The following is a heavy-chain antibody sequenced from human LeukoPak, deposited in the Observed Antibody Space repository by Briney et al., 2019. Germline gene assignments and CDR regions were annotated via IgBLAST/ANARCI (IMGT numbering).Heavy chain of an antibody. D-gene: IGHD3-22*01. CDR1: GFSFSSYT. J-gene: IGHJ4*02. Sequence: GGSLRLSCAASGFSFSSYTMNWVRQAPGKGLEYVSAISSHGGSTYYADSVKDRFIISRDNSKNTLYLQMSSLRAEDTALYYCARGQEYYYDSSPYSKFDYWGQGTLVTVSS. V-gene: IGHV3-64D*09. CDR3: ARGQEYYYDSSPYSKFDY. CDR2: ISSHGGST.